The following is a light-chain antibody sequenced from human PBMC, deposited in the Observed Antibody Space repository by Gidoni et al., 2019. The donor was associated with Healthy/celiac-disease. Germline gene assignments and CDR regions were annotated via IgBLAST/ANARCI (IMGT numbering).Light chain of an antibody. CDR1: QSVLYSSNNKNY. V-gene: IGKV4-1*01. Sequence: TINCKSSQSVLYSSNNKNYLAWYQQKPGQPPKLLIYWASTRESGVPDRFSGSGSGTDFTLTISSLQAEDVAVYYCQQYYSTPPITFGQGTRLEIK. CDR3: QQYYSTPPIT. CDR2: WAS. J-gene: IGKJ5*01.